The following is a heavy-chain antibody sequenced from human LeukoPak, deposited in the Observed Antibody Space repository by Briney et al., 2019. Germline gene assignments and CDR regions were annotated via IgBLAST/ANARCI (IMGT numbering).Heavy chain of an antibody. CDR2: IKYDGSET. CDR3: ARDSTLSNY. Sequence: GGSLRLSCAASGLTFSSYWMTWVRQAPGKGLEWVATIKYDGSETYYVDSVRGRFSISRDNAKNSLYLQMNSLRAEDTAVYYCARDSTLSNYWGQGTLVTVS. J-gene: IGHJ4*02. CDR1: GLTFSSYW. V-gene: IGHV3-7*04. D-gene: IGHD3-16*01.